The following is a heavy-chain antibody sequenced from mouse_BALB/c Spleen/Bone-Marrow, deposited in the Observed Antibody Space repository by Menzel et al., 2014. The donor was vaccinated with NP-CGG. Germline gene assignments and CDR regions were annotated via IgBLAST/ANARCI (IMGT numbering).Heavy chain of an antibody. CDR3: ARDDYDY. V-gene: IGHV1S56*01. Sequence: QVQLQQSGPELVKPGASVRISCKASGYTFTSYYIHWVKQRPGQGLEWIGWIFPGNFYTKFNENFKGRATLTADKSSSTAYMHLSSLTSEDSAVYFCARDDYDYWGQGTTHSLL. J-gene: IGHJ2*01. D-gene: IGHD2-4*01. CDR2: IFPGNFYT. CDR1: GYTFTSYY.